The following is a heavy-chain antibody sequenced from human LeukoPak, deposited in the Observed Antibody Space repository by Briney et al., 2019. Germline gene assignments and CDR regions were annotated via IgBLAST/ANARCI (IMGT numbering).Heavy chain of an antibody. V-gene: IGHV1-18*01. J-gene: IGHJ6*03. CDR2: ISAYNGNT. Sequence: GASVKVSCKASGYTFTSYGISWVRQAPGQGLEWMGWISAYNGNTNYAQKLQGRVTMTTDTSTSTAYMELSRLRSDDTAVYYCARDFTYDSSGYYPNYYYYYMDVRGKGTTVTVSS. CDR3: ARDFTYDSSGYYPNYYYYYMDV. CDR1: GYTFTSYG. D-gene: IGHD3-22*01.